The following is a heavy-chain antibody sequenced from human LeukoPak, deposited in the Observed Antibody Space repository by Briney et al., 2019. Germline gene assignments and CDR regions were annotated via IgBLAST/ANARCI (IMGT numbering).Heavy chain of an antibody. D-gene: IGHD2-15*01. Sequence: TSETLSLTCTVSGGSISSYYWSWIRQPAGKGPEWIGRIYISGSTNYNPSLKSRVTMSIDTSKNQFSLKLTFVTAADTAVYYCAREVVDATPSRDHYYYMDVWGKGTTVTVSS. V-gene: IGHV4-4*07. CDR2: IYISGST. J-gene: IGHJ6*03. CDR3: AREVVDATPSRDHYYYMDV. CDR1: GGSISSYY.